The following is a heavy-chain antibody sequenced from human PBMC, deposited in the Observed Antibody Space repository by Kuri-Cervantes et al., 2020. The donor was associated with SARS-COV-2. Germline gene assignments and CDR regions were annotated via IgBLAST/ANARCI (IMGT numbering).Heavy chain of an antibody. J-gene: IGHJ4*02. CDR2: ISWNSGSI. Sequence: GGSLRLSCAASGFTFDNYAMSWVRQTPGKGLEWVSGISWNSGSIGYADSVKGRFTISRDNAKNSLYLQMNSLRAEDTAVYYCALVVIPYYFDYWGQGTLVTVSS. CDR3: ALVVIPYYFDY. V-gene: IGHV3-9*01. CDR1: GFTFDNYA. D-gene: IGHD3-22*01.